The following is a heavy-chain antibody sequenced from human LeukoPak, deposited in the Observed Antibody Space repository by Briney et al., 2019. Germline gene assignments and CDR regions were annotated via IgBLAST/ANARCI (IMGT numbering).Heavy chain of an antibody. V-gene: IGHV3-48*02. D-gene: IGHD3-22*01. CDR2: ISSSSSTI. J-gene: IGHJ4*02. CDR1: GFTFSSYS. CDR3: ARKWLSYFDY. Sequence: GGSLRLSCAASGFTFSSYSMNWVRQAPGKGLEWVSYISSSSSTIYYADSVKGRFTISRDNAKNSLYLQMNILRDEDTAVYYCARKWLSYFDYWGQGTLVTVSS.